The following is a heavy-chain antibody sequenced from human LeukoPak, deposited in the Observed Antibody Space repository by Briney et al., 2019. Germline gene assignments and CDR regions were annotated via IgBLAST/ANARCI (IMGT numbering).Heavy chain of an antibody. CDR3: ARVAKERVGGVYYFDY. J-gene: IGHJ4*02. V-gene: IGHV3-13*01. D-gene: IGHD1-1*01. Sequence: PGGSLRLSCAASGFPFSDYDMPWVRQATGKGLEWVSAIGTAGDTYYTGSVKGRFTISRENAKNSLYLQMNSLRAGDTAVYYCARVAKERVGGVYYFDYWGQGTLVTVSS. CDR1: GFPFSDYD. CDR2: IGTAGDT.